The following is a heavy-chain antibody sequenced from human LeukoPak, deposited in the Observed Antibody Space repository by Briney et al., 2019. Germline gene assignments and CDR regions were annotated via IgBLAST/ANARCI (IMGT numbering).Heavy chain of an antibody. J-gene: IGHJ5*02. D-gene: IGHD1-26*01. CDR3: AKDRGQWELHLES. CDR2: ISYDGSDK. CDR1: GITFSYYG. V-gene: IGHV3-30*18. Sequence: GKSLRLSCAASGITFSYYGMHWVRQAPGKGLEWVAVISYDGSDKDYADSVKGRFTISRDNSKNTLYLQMNSLRTEDTAVYYCAKDRGQWELHLESWGQGTLVTVSS.